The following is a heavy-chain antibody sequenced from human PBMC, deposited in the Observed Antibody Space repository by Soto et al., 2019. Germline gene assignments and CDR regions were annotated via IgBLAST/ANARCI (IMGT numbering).Heavy chain of an antibody. V-gene: IGHV1-69*13. Sequence: SVKVSSKASGGTFSSYAISWVRQAPGQGLEGMGGIIPIFGTANYAQKFQGRVTITADESTSTAYMELSSLRSEDTAVYYCARLSHGSGSYSYYYGMDVLGQGTTVTVSS. CDR1: GGTFSSYA. CDR2: IIPIFGTA. J-gene: IGHJ6*02. CDR3: ARLSHGSGSYSYYYGMDV. D-gene: IGHD3-10*01.